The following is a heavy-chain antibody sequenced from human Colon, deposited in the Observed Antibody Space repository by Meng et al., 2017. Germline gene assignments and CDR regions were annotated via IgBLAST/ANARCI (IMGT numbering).Heavy chain of an antibody. CDR3: ARDLNYGSKDY. Sequence: GGSLRLSCVASGFTFTSRWMHWVRQFPGKGLVWVSLINTDGTTTTYADSVKGRFTISRDNAKNTLYLQMNSLRAEDTAVYYCARDLNYGSKDYWGQGTLVTVSS. CDR2: INTDGTTT. CDR1: GFTFTSRW. J-gene: IGHJ4*02. D-gene: IGHD3-10*01. V-gene: IGHV3-74*01.